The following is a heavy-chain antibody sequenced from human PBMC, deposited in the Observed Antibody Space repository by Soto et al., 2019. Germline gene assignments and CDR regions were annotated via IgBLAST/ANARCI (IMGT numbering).Heavy chain of an antibody. D-gene: IGHD1-26*01. J-gene: IGHJ3*01. CDR3: AREPRSGSYSVDGFDV. V-gene: IGHV4-4*02. Sequence: QVQLQESGPGLVKPSGTLSLTCVVSGASLSTSNWWSWVRQPPGKGLEWIGEIYHTGSASYSPSLKSRLSMSIDKSKNQFSLRLTDVTAADTAKYYCAREPRSGSYSVDGFDVWGQGTVVTVSS. CDR1: GASLSTSNW. CDR2: IYHTGSA.